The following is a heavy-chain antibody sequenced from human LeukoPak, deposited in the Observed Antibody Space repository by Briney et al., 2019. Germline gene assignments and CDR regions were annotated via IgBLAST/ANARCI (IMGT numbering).Heavy chain of an antibody. V-gene: IGHV4-34*01. D-gene: IGHD5-18*01. CDR2: INHSGST. CDR1: GGSFSGYY. CDR3: ARSPVDTAMVTDHKHRYFDY. Sequence: PSETLSLTCAVYGGSFSGYYWSWIRQPPGKGLEWIGEINHSGSTNYNPSLKSRVTISVDTSKNQFSLKLSSVTAADTAVYYCARSPVDTAMVTDHKHRYFDYWGQGTLVTVSS. J-gene: IGHJ4*02.